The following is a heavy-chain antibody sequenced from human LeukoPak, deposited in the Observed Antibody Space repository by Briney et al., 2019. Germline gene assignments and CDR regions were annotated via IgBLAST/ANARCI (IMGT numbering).Heavy chain of an antibody. V-gene: IGHV3-21*01. J-gene: IGHJ4*02. CDR2: ISGSSVYI. CDR1: GFTFSSYS. Sequence: PGGSLRLSFAASGFTFSSYSMNWVRQAPGKGLEWVSSISGSSVYIYYADSVQGRFTISRDNAKRSLFLQMNSLRAEDTAVYYCVRAMEMTTIGPGYWGQGTLVTVSS. D-gene: IGHD5-24*01. CDR3: VRAMEMTTIGPGY.